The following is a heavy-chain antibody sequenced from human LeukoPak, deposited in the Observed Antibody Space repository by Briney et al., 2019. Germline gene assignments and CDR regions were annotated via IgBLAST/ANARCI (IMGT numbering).Heavy chain of an antibody. CDR3: AKDVGYCSGGSCYYFDY. D-gene: IGHD2-15*01. V-gene: IGHV3-33*06. J-gene: IGHJ4*02. Sequence: PGGSLRLSCAASGFTFSSYGMHWVRQAPGKGLEWVAVIWYDGSNKYYADSVKGRFTISRDNSKNTLYLQMNSLRAEDTAVYYCAKDVGYCSGGSCYYFDYWGQGTLVTVSS. CDR2: IWYDGSNK. CDR1: GFTFSSYG.